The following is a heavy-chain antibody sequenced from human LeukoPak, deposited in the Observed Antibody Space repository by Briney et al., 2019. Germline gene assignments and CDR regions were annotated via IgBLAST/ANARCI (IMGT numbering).Heavy chain of an antibody. V-gene: IGHV4-34*01. J-gene: IGHJ3*02. CDR1: GGSFSGYY. CDR3: ATQTPGINWGDAFDI. D-gene: IGHD3-16*01. CDR2: INHSGST. Sequence: SETLSLTCAVYGGSFSGYYWSWIRQPPGKGLEWIGEINHSGSTNYNPSLKSRVTISVDTSKNQFSLKLSSVTAADTAVYYCATQTPGINWGDAFDIWGQGTMVTVSS.